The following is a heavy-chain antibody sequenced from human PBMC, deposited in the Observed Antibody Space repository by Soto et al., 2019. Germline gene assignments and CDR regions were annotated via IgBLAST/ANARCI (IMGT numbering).Heavy chain of an antibody. CDR1: GYTFTGYY. J-gene: IGHJ3*02. CDR3: ARWGLGQWLGHDAFDI. D-gene: IGHD6-19*01. CDR2: INPNSGGT. Sequence: ASVKVSCKASGYTFTGYYMHWVRQAPGQGLEWMGWINPNSGGTNYAQKFQGWVTMTRDTSISTAYMELSRLRSDDTAVYYCARWGLGQWLGHDAFDIWGQGTMVTV. V-gene: IGHV1-2*04.